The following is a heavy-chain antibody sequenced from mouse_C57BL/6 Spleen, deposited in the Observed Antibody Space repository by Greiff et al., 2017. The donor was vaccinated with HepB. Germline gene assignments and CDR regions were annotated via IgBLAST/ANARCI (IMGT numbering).Heavy chain of an antibody. CDR2: LSSGGSYT. J-gene: IGHJ2*01. CDR3: ARHPITTVVAWYYFDY. D-gene: IGHD1-1*01. Sequence: DVKLQESGGALVKPGGSLKLSCAASGFTFSSYGLSWVRQTPDKRLEWVATLSSGGSYTYYPDSVKGRFTLSRDNAKNTLYLQRSRRKSEDTAMYYCARHPITTVVAWYYFDYGGQGTTLTVSS. CDR1: GFTFSSYG. V-gene: IGHV5-6*02.